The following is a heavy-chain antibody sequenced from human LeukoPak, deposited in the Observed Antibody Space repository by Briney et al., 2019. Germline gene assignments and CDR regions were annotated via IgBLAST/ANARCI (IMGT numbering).Heavy chain of an antibody. CDR1: GYTFTGYY. V-gene: IGHV1-2*02. D-gene: IGHD7-27*01. J-gene: IGHJ6*03. CDR2: INPNSGGT. Sequence: GASVKVSCKASGYTFTGYYMHWVRQAPGQGLEWMGWINPNSGGTNYAQKFQGRVTMTRDTSISTAYMELSRLRSDDTAVYYCARAPANWGISIGYYYYMDVWGKGTTVTVSS. CDR3: ARAPANWGISIGYYYYMDV.